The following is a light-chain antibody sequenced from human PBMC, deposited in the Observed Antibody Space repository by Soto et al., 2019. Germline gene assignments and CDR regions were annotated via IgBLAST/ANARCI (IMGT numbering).Light chain of an antibody. Sequence: IVMTQSPATLSVSPGEGVTLSCRASQSVVNNLAWHPHKPGQAPRPLIYGASTRATGIPGTFSGSGSGTEYTLTVSSRQCEKFLVYYCQQYNNWPRMFGQGTTVEI. CDR3: QQYNNWPRM. V-gene: IGKV3-15*01. J-gene: IGKJ1*01. CDR2: GAS. CDR1: QSVVNN.